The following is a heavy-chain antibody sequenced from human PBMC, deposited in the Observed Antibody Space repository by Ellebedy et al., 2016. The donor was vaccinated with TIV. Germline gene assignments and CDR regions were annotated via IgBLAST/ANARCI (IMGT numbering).Heavy chain of an antibody. V-gene: IGHV3-30*04. CDR1: GFSFSSYA. CDR2: ISYHGINK. D-gene: IGHD5-24*01. J-gene: IGHJ4*02. Sequence: PGGSLRLSCAASGFSFSSYAMHWVRQAPGKGLEWLAVISYHGINKYYADSVKGRFTISRDNSKNTLDLQMNSLRVEDTAVYYCAKAREVDMATIKWVDYWGQGTLVTVSS. CDR3: AKAREVDMATIKWVDY.